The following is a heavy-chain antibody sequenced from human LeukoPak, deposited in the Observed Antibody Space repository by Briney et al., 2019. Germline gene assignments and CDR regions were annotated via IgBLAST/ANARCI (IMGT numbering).Heavy chain of an antibody. J-gene: IGHJ4*02. Sequence: SVKVSCKASGGTFSTYAISWVRQAPGQGLEWMGGIIPIFGTANYAQKFQGRVTITADESTSTAYMELSSLRSEDTAVYYCARDDNVSYYFDYWGQGTLVTVSS. D-gene: IGHD1-14*01. CDR3: ARDDNVSYYFDY. CDR2: IIPIFGTA. CDR1: GGTFSTYA. V-gene: IGHV1-69*01.